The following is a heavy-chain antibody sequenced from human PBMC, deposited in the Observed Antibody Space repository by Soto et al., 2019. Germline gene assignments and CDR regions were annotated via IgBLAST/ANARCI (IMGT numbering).Heavy chain of an antibody. CDR3: ARQIYDSDTGPNFQYYFDS. V-gene: IGHV5-10-1*01. D-gene: IGHD3-22*01. CDR1: GYSFAGYW. Sequence: GESLKISCKGSGYSFAGYWITWVRQKPGKGLEWMGRIDPSDSQAYYSPSLRGHVTISVTKSITTVFLQWSSLRASDTAMYYCARQIYDSDTGPNFQYYFDSWGQGTPVTVSS. J-gene: IGHJ4*02. CDR2: IDPSDSQA.